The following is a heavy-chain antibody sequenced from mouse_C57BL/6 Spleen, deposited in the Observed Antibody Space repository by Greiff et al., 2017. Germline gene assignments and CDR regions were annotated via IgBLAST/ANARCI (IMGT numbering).Heavy chain of an antibody. J-gene: IGHJ1*03. CDR3: AKPTANWYLDV. V-gene: IGHV7-3*03. D-gene: IGHD1-2*01. CDR2: IRNKANGYTT. CDR1: GFTFTDYY. Sequence: EVKLVESGGGLVQPGGSLSLSCAASGFTFTDYYMSWVRQPPGKALEWLGFIRNKANGYTTEYSASVKGRFTISRDNYQSILYLQMNALRAEDSATYYCAKPTANWYLDVWGTGTTVTVSS.